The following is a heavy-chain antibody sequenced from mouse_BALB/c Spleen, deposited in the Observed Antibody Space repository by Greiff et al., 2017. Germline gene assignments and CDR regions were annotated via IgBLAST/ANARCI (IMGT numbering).Heavy chain of an antibody. CDR1: GFTFSSYG. V-gene: IGHV5-6-3*01. Sequence: EVKLVESGGGLVQPGGSLKLSCAASGFTFSSYGMSWVRQTPDKRLELVATINSNGGNTYYPDSVKGRFTISRDNAKNTLYLQMSSLKSEDTAMYYCARDMTYYGNYGYFDVWGAGTTVTVSS. CDR3: ARDMTYYGNYGYFDV. CDR2: INSNGGNT. J-gene: IGHJ1*01. D-gene: IGHD2-10*01.